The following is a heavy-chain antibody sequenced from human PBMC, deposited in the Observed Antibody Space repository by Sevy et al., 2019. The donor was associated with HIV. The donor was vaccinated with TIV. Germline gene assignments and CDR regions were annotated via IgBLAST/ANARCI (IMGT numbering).Heavy chain of an antibody. CDR1: GFTFGDYA. CDR2: IRSKAYGGTT. CDR3: TSYPGYYYDSSGYYRFDY. Sequence: GGSLRLSCTASGFTFGDYAMSWFRQAPGKGLEWVGFIRSKAYGGTTEYAASVKGRFTISRDDSKSIAYLQMNSLKTEDTAVYYCTSYPGYYYDSSGYYRFDYWGQGTQVTVSS. D-gene: IGHD3-22*01. V-gene: IGHV3-49*03. J-gene: IGHJ4*02.